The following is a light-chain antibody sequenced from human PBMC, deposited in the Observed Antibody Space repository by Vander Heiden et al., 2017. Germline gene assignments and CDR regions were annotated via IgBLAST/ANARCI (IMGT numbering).Light chain of an antibody. CDR3: SSYAGSNNLV. CDR2: EVS. Sequence: QSALTQPPSASGSPGQSVTISCTGTSSDVGGYNYVSWYQQHPGKAPKLMIYEVSKRPSGVPDRFSGSKSGNTASLTVSGLQAEDEADYYCSSYAGSNNLVFGTGTKVTAL. CDR1: SSDVGGYNY. J-gene: IGLJ1*01. V-gene: IGLV2-8*01.